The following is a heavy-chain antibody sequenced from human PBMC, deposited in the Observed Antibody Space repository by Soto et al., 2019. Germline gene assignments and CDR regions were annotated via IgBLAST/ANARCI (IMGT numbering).Heavy chain of an antibody. CDR1: GYTFTTFG. CDR3: ARSPRVIVAAKGTLDY. J-gene: IGHJ4*02. Sequence: ASVKVSCKASGYTFTTFGITWVRQAPGQGLEWMGWISTSTGNTNYAQKLQGRVTLNTDTSTRTAYLELRTLTSDDTAVYYCARSPRVIVAAKGTLDYWGQGTLVTVSS. CDR2: ISTSTGNT. V-gene: IGHV1-18*04. D-gene: IGHD5-12*01.